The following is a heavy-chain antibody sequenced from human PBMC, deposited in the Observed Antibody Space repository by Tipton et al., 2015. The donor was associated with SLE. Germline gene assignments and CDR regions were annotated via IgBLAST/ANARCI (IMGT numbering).Heavy chain of an antibody. CDR3: AKGDYYDRSGYYYGY. D-gene: IGHD3-22*01. J-gene: IGHJ4*02. CDR1: GFTFSSYA. CDR2: ISGSGGST. Sequence: SLRLSCAASGFTFSSYAMSWVRQAPGKGLEWVSAISGSGGSTYYADSVKGRFTISRDNSKNTLYLQMNSLRAEDTAVYYCAKGDYYDRSGYYYGYWGQGTLVTVSS. V-gene: IGHV3-23*01.